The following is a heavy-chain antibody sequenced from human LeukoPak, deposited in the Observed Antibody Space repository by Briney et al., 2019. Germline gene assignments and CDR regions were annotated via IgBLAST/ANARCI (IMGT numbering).Heavy chain of an antibody. CDR2: ISYDGSNK. CDR3: ARAPVAGTFDY. V-gene: IGHV3-30-3*01. CDR1: GFTFSSYA. Sequence: PGGSLRLSCAASGFTFSSYAMHWVRQAPGKGLEWVAAISYDGSNKYYADSVKGRFTISRDNSKSTLYLQMNSLRAEDTAVYYCARAPVAGTFDYWGQGTLVTVSS. J-gene: IGHJ4*02. D-gene: IGHD6-19*01.